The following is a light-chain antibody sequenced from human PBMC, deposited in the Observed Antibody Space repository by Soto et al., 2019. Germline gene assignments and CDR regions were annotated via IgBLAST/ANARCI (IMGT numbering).Light chain of an antibody. V-gene: IGKV3-20*01. CDR2: GIS. J-gene: IGKJ2*01. CDR3: QQYGSSYA. CDR1: QSVTSNY. Sequence: EIVLTQSPDTLALSPGERATLSCRASQSVTSNYLAWYQQKPGQAPRLLIFGISSRATGIPDRFSGSGSGKDFTLTIARLEPEDFAVYSCQQYGSSYAFGQGTKLEIK.